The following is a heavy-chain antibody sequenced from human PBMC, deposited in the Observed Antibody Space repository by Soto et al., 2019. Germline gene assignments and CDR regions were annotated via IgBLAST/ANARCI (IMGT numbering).Heavy chain of an antibody. J-gene: IGHJ5*02. CDR3: ARDRSSGWCIDH. D-gene: IGHD6-19*01. CDR2: ISYDGSNK. V-gene: IGHV3-30-3*01. CDR1: RFTFSSYA. Sequence: SLRLSCEASRFTFSSYAMHWVRQAPGKGLEWVAVISYDGSNKYYADSVKGRFIISRDNSKNTLYLQMNSLRGEDMAVYYCARDRSSGWCIDHWGQGTLVTVSS.